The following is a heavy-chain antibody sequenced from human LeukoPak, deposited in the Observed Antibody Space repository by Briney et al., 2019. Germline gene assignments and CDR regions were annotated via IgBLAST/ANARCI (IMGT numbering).Heavy chain of an antibody. CDR2: VIPLFGTT. CDR1: EGPFNSYA. Sequence: ASVKVSCKASEGPFNSYAISWMRQAPGQGLEWMGGVIPLFGTTSYAQKFQGRITITADKSTTTVYMEMSGLRPEDTAMYYCARAPRSVVVVAASPHLDYWGQGTLVTVSS. J-gene: IGHJ4*02. V-gene: IGHV1-69*06. D-gene: IGHD2-15*01. CDR3: ARAPRSVVVVAASPHLDY.